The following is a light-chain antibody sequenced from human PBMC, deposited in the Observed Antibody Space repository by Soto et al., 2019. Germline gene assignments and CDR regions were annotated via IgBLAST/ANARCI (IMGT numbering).Light chain of an antibody. Sequence: QSVLAQPASVSGSPGQSITISCTGTSNDVGGYNYVSWYQQHPGKAPKLLIYEVSNRPSGVSNRFSGSKSGNTASLTISGLQAEDEADYHCSSYTNSNVAFGGGTKLTVL. CDR1: SNDVGGYNY. J-gene: IGLJ2*01. CDR3: SSYTNSNVA. V-gene: IGLV2-14*01. CDR2: EVS.